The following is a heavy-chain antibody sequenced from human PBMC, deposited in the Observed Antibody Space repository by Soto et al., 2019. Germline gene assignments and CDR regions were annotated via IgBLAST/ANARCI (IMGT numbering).Heavy chain of an antibody. D-gene: IGHD3-9*01. J-gene: IGHJ6*02. CDR2: ISNYNGKT. Sequence: LVQSGGEMKKPGASVKVSCEASCYTFTNYGMTWVRQAPGQGLEWMGWISNYNGKTNYAQILQGRVTMTTDTSTRTAYMEVKSLRSDDTATYYCARVQIYDILTGSSHSIDVWGQGTTVTGSS. CDR1: CYTFTNYG. CDR3: ARVQIYDILTGSSHSIDV. V-gene: IGHV1-18*01.